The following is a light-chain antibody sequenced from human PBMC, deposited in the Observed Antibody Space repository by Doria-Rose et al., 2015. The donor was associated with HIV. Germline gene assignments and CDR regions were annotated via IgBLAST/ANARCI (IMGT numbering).Light chain of an antibody. Sequence: EIVLTQSPGTLSLSPGERATLSCSASQSVSANYLAWYQQRPGQSPRLLIYGASSRATDIPDRFSGSGSGTDFTLTISRLEPEDFAVYYCHQYASSRTFGQGTKVEIK. CDR2: GAS. CDR1: QSVSANY. V-gene: IGKV3-20*01. J-gene: IGKJ1*01. CDR3: HQYASSRT.